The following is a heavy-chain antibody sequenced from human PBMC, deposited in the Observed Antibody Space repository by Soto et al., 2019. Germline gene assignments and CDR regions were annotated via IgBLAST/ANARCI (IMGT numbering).Heavy chain of an antibody. J-gene: IGHJ5*02. CDR3: AKRAKERTRTTGTTSDWFDP. D-gene: IGHD1-1*01. Sequence: GGSLRLSCAASGFTFSSYAMSWVRQAPGKGLEWVSAISGSGGSTYYADSVKGRFTISRDNSKNTLYLQMNSLRAEGTAVYYCAKRAKERTRTTGTTSDWFDPWGQGTLVTVSS. V-gene: IGHV3-23*01. CDR1: GFTFSSYA. CDR2: ISGSGGST.